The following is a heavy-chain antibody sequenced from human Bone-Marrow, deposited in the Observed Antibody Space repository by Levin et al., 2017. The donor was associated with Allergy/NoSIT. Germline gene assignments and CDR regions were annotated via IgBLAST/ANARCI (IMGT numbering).Heavy chain of an antibody. D-gene: IGHD3-9*01. V-gene: IGHV1-2*06. CDR1: GYTFTGYY. CDR2: INPNSGGT. J-gene: IGHJ4*02. Sequence: GASVKVSCKASGYTFTGYYMHWVRQAPGQGLEWMGRINPNSGGTNYAQKFQGRVTMTRDTSISTAYMELSRLRSDDTAVYYCARSRFRRVDWLFPYWGQGTLVTVSS. CDR3: ARSRFRRVDWLFPY.